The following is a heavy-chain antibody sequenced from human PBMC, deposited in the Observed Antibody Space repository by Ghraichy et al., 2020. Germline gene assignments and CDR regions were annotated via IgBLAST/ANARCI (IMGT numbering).Heavy chain of an antibody. D-gene: IGHD3-22*01. CDR2: IYYSGST. Sequence: SETLSLTCTVSGGSISSYYWSWIRQPPGKGLEWIGYIYYSGSTNYNPSLKSRVTISVDTSKNQFSLKLSSVTAADTAVYYCARDAYDSSGYYQDAFDIWGQGTMVTVSS. J-gene: IGHJ3*02. CDR1: GGSISSYY. CDR3: ARDAYDSSGYYQDAFDI. V-gene: IGHV4-59*01.